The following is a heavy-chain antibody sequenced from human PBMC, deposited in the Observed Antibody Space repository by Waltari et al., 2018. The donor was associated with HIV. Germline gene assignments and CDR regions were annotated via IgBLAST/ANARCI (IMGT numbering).Heavy chain of an antibody. J-gene: IGHJ6*02. D-gene: IGHD6-19*01. V-gene: IGHV3-9*01. Sequence: EVHLVESGGGLVQPGRSLRLSCAASGFTFDDYAMHWVRQAPGKGLEGVSGISWNSGSRGYADSVKGRFTISRDNAKNSLYLQMNSLRDEDTALYYCAKESMAGLYYYYGMDVWGQGTTVTVSS. CDR2: ISWNSGSR. CDR1: GFTFDDYA. CDR3: AKESMAGLYYYYGMDV.